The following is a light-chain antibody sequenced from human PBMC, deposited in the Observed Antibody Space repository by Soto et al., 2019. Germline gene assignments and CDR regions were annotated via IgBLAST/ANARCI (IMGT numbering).Light chain of an antibody. J-gene: IGKJ3*01. Sequence: EIVLTQSPGTLSLSPGERATLSCRASQSVSSSYLAWYQQKPGKAPRLLIYGASSRATGIPDRFSGSGSGTDFNLTISRLETEDFAVYYCQQYGSSRITFGPGTKVDIK. CDR3: QQYGSSRIT. CDR1: QSVSSSY. CDR2: GAS. V-gene: IGKV3-20*01.